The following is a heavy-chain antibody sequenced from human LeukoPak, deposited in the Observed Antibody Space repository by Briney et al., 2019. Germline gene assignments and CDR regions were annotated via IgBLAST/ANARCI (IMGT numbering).Heavy chain of an antibody. J-gene: IGHJ6*03. CDR3: AKGLGCSSTSCYVGYYYYYMDV. Sequence: GGSLRLSCAASGFTFSSYAMSWVRQAPGKGLEWVSAISGSGGSTYYADSVKGRFTISRDNSKNTLYLQMNSLRAEDTAVYYCAKGLGCSSTSCYVGYYYYYMDVWGKGTTVTVSS. D-gene: IGHD2-2*01. CDR2: ISGSGGST. CDR1: GFTFSSYA. V-gene: IGHV3-23*01.